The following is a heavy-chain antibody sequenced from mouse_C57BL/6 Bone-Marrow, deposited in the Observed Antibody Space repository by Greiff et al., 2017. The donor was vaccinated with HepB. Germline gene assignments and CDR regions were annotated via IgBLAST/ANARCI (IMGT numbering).Heavy chain of an antibody. CDR2: IDPSDSYT. J-gene: IGHJ3*01. CDR1: GYTFTSYW. Sequence: QVQLQQPGAELVKPGASVKLSCKASGYTFTSYWMQWVKQRPGQGLEWIGEIDPSDSYTNYNQKFKGKATLTVDTSSSTAYMQLSSLTSEDSAVYYCARRAYSNYVAYWGQGTLVTVSA. CDR3: ARRAYSNYVAY. V-gene: IGHV1-50*01. D-gene: IGHD2-5*01.